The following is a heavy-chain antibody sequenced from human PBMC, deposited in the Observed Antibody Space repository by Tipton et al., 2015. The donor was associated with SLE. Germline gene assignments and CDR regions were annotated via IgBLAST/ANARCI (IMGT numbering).Heavy chain of an antibody. Sequence: TLSLTCAVYGGSFNDYYWSWIRQPPGKGLEWIGEVTQSGATNYNPSLKSRVTISVDTSRNQFSLKLTSVTAADTAVYYCAIPTVGATGGFDSWGHGTLVIVSS. CDR3: AIPTVGATGGFDS. V-gene: IGHV4-34*01. D-gene: IGHD1-26*01. CDR1: GGSFNDYY. J-gene: IGHJ4*01. CDR2: VTQSGAT.